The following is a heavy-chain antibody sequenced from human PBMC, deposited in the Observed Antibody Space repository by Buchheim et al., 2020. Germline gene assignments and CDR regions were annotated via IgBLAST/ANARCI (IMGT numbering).Heavy chain of an antibody. J-gene: IGHJ4*02. Sequence: EVQLVESGGGLVQPGGSLRLSCAASGITFSNHWMSWVRQAPGKGPEWVAIIKQDGSAQFYVDSVKGRFTISRDNAKNSMYLPMHSLRAEDTAVYYCVRGSGWLHDYWGQGTL. CDR1: GITFSNHW. V-gene: IGHV3-7*01. CDR2: IKQDGSAQ. D-gene: IGHD6-19*01. CDR3: VRGSGWLHDY.